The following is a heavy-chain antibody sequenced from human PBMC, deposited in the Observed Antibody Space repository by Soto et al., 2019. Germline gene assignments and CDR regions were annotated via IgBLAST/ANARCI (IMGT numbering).Heavy chain of an antibody. J-gene: IGHJ6*02. CDR1: GLTFSSYS. D-gene: IGHD1-26*01. V-gene: IGHV3-66*01. CDR3: ARDFVVGGPTINYYYGMDV. CDR2: IYSAGNT. Sequence: GGSLRLSCAASGLTFSSYSMNWVRQAPGKGLEWISIIYSAGNTYYADSVKGRFTISRDNSKNTLYLQMNSLGAEDTAVYYCARDFVVGGPTINYYYGMDVWGQGTTVTVSS.